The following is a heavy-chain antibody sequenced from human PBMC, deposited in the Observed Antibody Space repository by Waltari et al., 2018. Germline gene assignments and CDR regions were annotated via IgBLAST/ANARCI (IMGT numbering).Heavy chain of an antibody. CDR3: ARRPMGAAFDY. D-gene: IGHD3-16*01. V-gene: IGHV4-39*02. J-gene: IGHJ4*02. CDR1: GDSLTNSNYH. Sequence: HLQMHESGAGLGESSQTLSLTGTVVGDSLTNSNYHWAWLRLPPGKGLEWIGDIYYSWTSFYNPSLMSRLTISANTSKNHFSLSLTAVTVAYTAIYCCARRPMGAAFDYWGQGVLVTISS. CDR2: IYYSWTS.